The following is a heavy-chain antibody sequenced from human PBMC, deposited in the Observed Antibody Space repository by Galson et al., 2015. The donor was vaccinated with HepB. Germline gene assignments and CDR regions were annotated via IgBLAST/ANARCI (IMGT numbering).Heavy chain of an antibody. CDR3: AKGGFVVVPAAIGGMDV. D-gene: IGHD2-2*01. CDR2: IWYDGSNK. J-gene: IGHJ6*02. CDR1: GFTFSSYG. V-gene: IGHV3-33*06. Sequence: SLRLSCAASGFTFSSYGMHWVRQAPGKGLEWVAVIWYDGSNKYYADSVKGRFTISRDNSKNTLYLQMNSLRAEDTAVYYCAKGGFVVVPAAIGGMDVWGQGTTVTVSS.